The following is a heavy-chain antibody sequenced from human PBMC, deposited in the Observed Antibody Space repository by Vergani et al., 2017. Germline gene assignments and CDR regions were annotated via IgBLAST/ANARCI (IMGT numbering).Heavy chain of an antibody. CDR1: GGTFSSYA. J-gene: IGHJ6*02. V-gene: IGHV1-69*18. CDR3: ARAGDSSSWYRGKGYYYYGMDV. CDR2: IIPICGTA. Sequence: QVQLVQSGAEVKKPGSSVKVSCKASGGTFSSYAISWVRQAPGQGLEWMGRIIPICGTANDAQKFQGRVTITGDESPSPAYMELSSLRSEDTAVYYCARAGDSSSWYRGKGYYYYGMDVWGQGTTVTGSS. D-gene: IGHD6-13*01.